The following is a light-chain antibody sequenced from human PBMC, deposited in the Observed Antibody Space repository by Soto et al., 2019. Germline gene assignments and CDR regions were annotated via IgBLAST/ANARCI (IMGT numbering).Light chain of an antibody. CDR1: SSNIGSNY. J-gene: IGLJ3*02. Sequence: QSVLTQPPSASGTPGQRVTISCSGSSSNIGSNYVYWYQQLPGTAPKLLIYSVNHRPSGVPDRFFGSKSGSSASLAITGLRSEDEADYFCASWDDSLSAWVFGGGTKLTVL. CDR3: ASWDDSLSAWV. V-gene: IGLV1-47*02. CDR2: SVN.